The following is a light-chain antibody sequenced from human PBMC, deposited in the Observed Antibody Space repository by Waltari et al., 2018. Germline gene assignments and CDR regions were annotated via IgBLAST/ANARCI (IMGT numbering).Light chain of an antibody. CDR3: QQLHTYPPWT. V-gene: IGKV1-9*01. Sequence: DVQLTQSPSFVSASVGDRVTITCRAIQGIGIFLAWYQQTPGTAPKLLLFSASTLQTGVPSRFSGSGSWTDFTLTISNLQPEDFATYYCQQLHTYPPWTFGPGTRVEMK. CDR2: SAS. J-gene: IGKJ1*01. CDR1: QGIGIF.